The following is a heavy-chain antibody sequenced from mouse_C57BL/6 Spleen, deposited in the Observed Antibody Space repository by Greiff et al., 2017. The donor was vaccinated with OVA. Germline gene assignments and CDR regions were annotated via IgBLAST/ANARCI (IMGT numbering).Heavy chain of an antibody. CDR2: INPNNGGT. Sequence: VQLQQSGPELVKPGASVKIPCKASGYTFTDYNMDWVKQSHGKSLEWIGDINPNNGGTIYNQKFKGKATLTVDKSSSTAYMELRSLTSEDTAVYYCARTRYYGSSIWYFDVWGTGTTVTVSS. V-gene: IGHV1-18*01. CDR3: ARTRYYGSSIWYFDV. CDR1: GYTFTDYN. D-gene: IGHD1-1*01. J-gene: IGHJ1*03.